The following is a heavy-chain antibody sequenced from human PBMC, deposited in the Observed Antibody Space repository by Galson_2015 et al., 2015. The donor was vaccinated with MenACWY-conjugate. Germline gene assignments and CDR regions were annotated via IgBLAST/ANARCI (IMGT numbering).Heavy chain of an antibody. CDR3: ARSYASTMAPDDDYFGH. V-gene: IGHV3-23*01. CDR1: GFTFSSYA. Sequence: SLRLSCAASGFTFSSYAMSWVRQAPGKGLEWVSAISGSGSNTYYADSVKGRFTISRDNSKNTLYLQMNSLRAEDTAVYYCARSYASTMAPDDDYFGHWGQGTLVTVSS. J-gene: IGHJ1*01. D-gene: IGHD3-10*01. CDR2: ISGSGSNT.